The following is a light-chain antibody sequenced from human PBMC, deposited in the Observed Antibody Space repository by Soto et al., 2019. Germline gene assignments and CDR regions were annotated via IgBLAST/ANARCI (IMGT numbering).Light chain of an antibody. Sequence: FVLTPSPVTLSLSPGERATLSCRASQSFRGLLAWYHQKPGQAPRLLIYDAYNRATGIPPRFSGSGSGTDFTLTISSLEPEESAVYYCQQRHRWPITFGQGTRLEI. J-gene: IGKJ5*01. CDR1: QSFRGL. V-gene: IGKV3-11*01. CDR2: DAY. CDR3: QQRHRWPIT.